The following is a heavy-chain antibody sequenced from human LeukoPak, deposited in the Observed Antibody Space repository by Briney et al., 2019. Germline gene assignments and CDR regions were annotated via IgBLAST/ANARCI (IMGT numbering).Heavy chain of an antibody. Sequence: GGSLRLSCAASGFTFSGYWTSWVRQAPGKGLEWVANIKDDGSAKYYVDSVKGRFTISRDNAKNSLHLQMDSLRAEDTAVYYCARYQLFHGDFDYWGQGTLVTVSS. J-gene: IGHJ4*02. CDR1: GFTFSGYW. CDR3: ARYQLFHGDFDY. D-gene: IGHD2-2*01. CDR2: IKDDGSAK. V-gene: IGHV3-7*03.